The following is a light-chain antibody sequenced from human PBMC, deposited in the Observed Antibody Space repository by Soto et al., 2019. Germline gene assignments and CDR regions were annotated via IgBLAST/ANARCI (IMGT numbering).Light chain of an antibody. J-gene: IGKJ1*01. V-gene: IGKV3-20*01. Sequence: EIVLTQSPGTLSLSPGQRASLSCRASQSVSSSYLAWYQQKPGQAPRLLIFATSDRATAIPDRFSGSGSGTDFTLTISRLEPEDFAVYYCQQYGSSPGTFGQGTKVDIK. CDR2: ATS. CDR3: QQYGSSPGT. CDR1: QSVSSSY.